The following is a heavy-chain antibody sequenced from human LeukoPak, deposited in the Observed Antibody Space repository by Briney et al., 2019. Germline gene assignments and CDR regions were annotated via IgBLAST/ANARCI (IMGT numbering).Heavy chain of an antibody. D-gene: IGHD3-10*01. CDR3: AKDSLRTYYGSGSYPLDY. J-gene: IGHJ4*02. CDR2: IRFDGGNK. V-gene: IGHV3-30*02. Sequence: PGGSLTLSCAASGFTFNNYGMHWVRQAPGKGLEWVAFIRFDGGNKYYADSVKGRFTISRDSSKNTLFLQMNSLRADDTAVYYCAKDSLRTYYGSGSYPLDYWGQGTLVTVSS. CDR1: GFTFNNYG.